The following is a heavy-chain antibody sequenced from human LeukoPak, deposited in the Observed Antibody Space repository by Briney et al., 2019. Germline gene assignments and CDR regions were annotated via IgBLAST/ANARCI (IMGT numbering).Heavy chain of an antibody. D-gene: IGHD4-23*01. V-gene: IGHV3-53*01. CDR3: ARRAGGYSHPYDY. Sequence: GGSLRLSCAVSGFTVSGNYMSWVRQAPGEGLEWVSLIYSGDTTLYADSVKGRFTISRDISKNTLYLQMNSLRAEDTAVYYCARRAGGYSHPYDYWGQGILVTVSS. CDR1: GFTVSGNY. J-gene: IGHJ4*02. CDR2: IYSGDTT.